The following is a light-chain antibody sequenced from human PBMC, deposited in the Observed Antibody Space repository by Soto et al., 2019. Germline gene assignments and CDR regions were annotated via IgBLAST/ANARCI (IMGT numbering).Light chain of an antibody. J-gene: IGKJ2*01. V-gene: IGKV1-5*01. Sequence: DIQMTQSPSTLSASVGDRVTITCRASQTIISWLAWYQQKPGKAPKLLIYGASSLESGVPSRFSGSGSGTECSLTISSLQPDDFATYYCQQYYSYSPYTFGQGTKLEIK. CDR3: QQYYSYSPYT. CDR2: GAS. CDR1: QTIISW.